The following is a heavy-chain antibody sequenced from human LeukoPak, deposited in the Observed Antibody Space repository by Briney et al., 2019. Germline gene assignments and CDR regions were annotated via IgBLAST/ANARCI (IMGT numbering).Heavy chain of an antibody. J-gene: IGHJ4*02. CDR1: GFTFSDYY. V-gene: IGHV3-7*01. D-gene: IGHD3-10*01. CDR2: INQDGTEK. Sequence: GGSLRLSCAASGFTFSDYYMSWIRQAPGKGLEWVANINQDGTEKYYVDSVKGRFTISRDNAKNSLYLLMNSLRVEDTAVYYCAKLAKYFYGSETYYFFEHWGQGTPVTASS. CDR3: AKLAKYFYGSETYYFFEH.